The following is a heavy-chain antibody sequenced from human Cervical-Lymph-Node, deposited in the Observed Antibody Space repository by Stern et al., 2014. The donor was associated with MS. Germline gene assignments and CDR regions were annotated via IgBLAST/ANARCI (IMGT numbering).Heavy chain of an antibody. V-gene: IGHV1-69*06. Sequence: QLVQSGAEVKKPGSSVKVSCKASGGTFSSYAISWVRQAPGQGLEWVGGIIPIFDTPKYAQKFKGRVTITADKSTNTAYMELSSLRAEDTAIYYCARALSASSGWYVGYWGQGTLVTVSS. CDR3: ARALSASSGWYVGY. D-gene: IGHD6-19*01. CDR1: GGTFSSYA. CDR2: IIPIFDTP. J-gene: IGHJ4*02.